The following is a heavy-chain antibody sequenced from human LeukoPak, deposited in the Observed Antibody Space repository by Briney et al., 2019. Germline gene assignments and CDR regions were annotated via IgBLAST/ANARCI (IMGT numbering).Heavy chain of an antibody. CDR2: IKSKTDGGTT. Sequence: GGSLRLSCAASGFSVSSNYMSWVRQAPGKGLEWVGRIKSKTDGGTTDYAAPVKGRFTISRDDSKNTLYLQMNSLKTEDTAVYYCTTEGSTVTLTKFDYWGQGTLVTVSS. D-gene: IGHD4-17*01. CDR3: TTEGSTVTLTKFDY. J-gene: IGHJ4*02. CDR1: GFSVSSNY. V-gene: IGHV3-15*01.